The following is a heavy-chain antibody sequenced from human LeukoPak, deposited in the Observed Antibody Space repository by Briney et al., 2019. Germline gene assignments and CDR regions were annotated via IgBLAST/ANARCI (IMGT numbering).Heavy chain of an antibody. J-gene: IGHJ4*02. CDR1: GFTSSSYA. CDR3: AKKSGDHFHFDF. Sequence: GGSLRLSCAASGFTSSSYAMSWVRQAPGKGLEWVSAISGSGGSTYYADSVKGRFTISRDNSKSTLYLQMNSLRAEDTAVYHCAKKSGDHFHFDFWGQGTLVTVSS. CDR2: ISGSGGST. V-gene: IGHV3-23*01. D-gene: IGHD2-21*01.